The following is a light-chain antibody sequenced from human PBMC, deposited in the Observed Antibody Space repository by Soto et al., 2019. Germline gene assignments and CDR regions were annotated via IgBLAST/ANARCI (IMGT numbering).Light chain of an antibody. CDR3: QQYNNYSGT. CDR2: KAS. Sequence: DIQMTQSPSTLSASVGDRVTITCRASQSITSWLAWYQQKPGKAPKLLIYKASSLESGVPSRFSCSGSGTEFTLTISSLQPADFATYYCQQYNNYSGTFGQGTKLEIK. V-gene: IGKV1-5*03. J-gene: IGKJ2*01. CDR1: QSITSW.